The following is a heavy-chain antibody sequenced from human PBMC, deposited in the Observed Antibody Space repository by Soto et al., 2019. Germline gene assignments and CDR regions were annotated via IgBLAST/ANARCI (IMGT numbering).Heavy chain of an antibody. CDR2: ISAFNGDT. V-gene: IGHV1-18*04. Sequence: QVQLVQSGSEVKKPGASVNVSCKAFGYTFTSYGFSWVRQVPGQGPEWLGWISAFNGDTQYAQTMKGRLTVTTDTSRTTVHMQLRSLTPADTAVYYCTREAGWQRMVPYDWGQGTLVSVS. D-gene: IGHD6-25*01. CDR3: TREAGWQRMVPYD. CDR1: GYTFTSYG. J-gene: IGHJ4*02.